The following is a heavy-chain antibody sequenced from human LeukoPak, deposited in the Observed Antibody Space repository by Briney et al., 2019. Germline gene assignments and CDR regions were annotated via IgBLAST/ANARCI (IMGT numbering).Heavy chain of an antibody. CDR3: TRHYDAITGALDI. V-gene: IGHV3-73*01. CDR1: GFTFSGSA. CDR2: IRSKANSYAT. D-gene: IGHD1-20*01. Sequence: GGSLRLSCAASGFTFSGSAMHWVRQASGKGLKWVGRIRSKANSYATAYAASVKGRFTFSRDDSKNTAYLQMNSLKTEDTAVYYCTRHYDAITGALDIWGQGTMVTVSS. J-gene: IGHJ3*02.